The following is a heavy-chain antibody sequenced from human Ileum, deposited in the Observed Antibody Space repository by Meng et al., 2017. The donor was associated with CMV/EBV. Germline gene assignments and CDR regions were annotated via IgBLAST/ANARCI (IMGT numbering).Heavy chain of an antibody. CDR2: ISTRTGET. Sequence: ASVKVSCKAYGYIFNDYYIHWVRQAPGQGLEGMGWISTRTGETKYAQKFQGRVTMTRDTSVRMAYLEVRSFRSDDTALYYCATLGARDFDNWGQGTLVTVSS. CDR1: GYIFNDYY. V-gene: IGHV1-2*02. J-gene: IGHJ4*02. D-gene: IGHD1-26*01. CDR3: ATLGARDFDN.